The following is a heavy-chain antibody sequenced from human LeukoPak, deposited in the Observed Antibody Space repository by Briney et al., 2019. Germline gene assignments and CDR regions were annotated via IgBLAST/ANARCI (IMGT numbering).Heavy chain of an antibody. CDR3: ARGFYGAGSHFDY. CDR2: IFHTGHT. CDR1: GGSISSGDFP. J-gene: IGHJ4*02. D-gene: IGHD3-10*01. V-gene: IGHV4-30-2*01. Sequence: SQTLSLTCAVSGGSISSGDFPWSWIRQPPGKGLEWIGYIFHTGHTSYNPSLRSRVTISVDMSRNQLSLRLTSVTAADTAVYYCARGFYGAGSHFDYWGQGTLVTVSS.